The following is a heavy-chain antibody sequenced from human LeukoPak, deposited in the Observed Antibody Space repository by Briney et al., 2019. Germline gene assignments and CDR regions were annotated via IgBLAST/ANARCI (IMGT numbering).Heavy chain of an antibody. CDR2: IIPIFDTA. CDR3: ARDRGSAPYYFDY. V-gene: IGHV1-69*13. J-gene: IGHJ4*02. D-gene: IGHD3-10*01. CDR1: GGTFSSYA. Sequence: GASVKVSCKASGGTFSSYAISWVRQAPGQGLEWMGGIIPIFDTADYAQKFQGRVTITADESTSTAYMQLSSLRSEDTAVYYCARDRGSAPYYFDYWGQGTLVTVSS.